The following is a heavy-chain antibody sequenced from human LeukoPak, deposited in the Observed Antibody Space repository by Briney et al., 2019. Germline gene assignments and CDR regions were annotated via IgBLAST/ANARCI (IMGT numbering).Heavy chain of an antibody. Sequence: GGSLRLSCAASGFAFSKYWMSWVRQAPGQGLVWVSRINSDGSSINYADSVKGRFTISRDNAKNTLHLQMNSLRGEDTAVYYCARDLDGSGNYHWFDPWGQGTLVTVSS. CDR2: INSDGSSI. V-gene: IGHV3-74*01. CDR3: ARDLDGSGNYHWFDP. D-gene: IGHD3-10*01. J-gene: IGHJ5*02. CDR1: GFAFSKYW.